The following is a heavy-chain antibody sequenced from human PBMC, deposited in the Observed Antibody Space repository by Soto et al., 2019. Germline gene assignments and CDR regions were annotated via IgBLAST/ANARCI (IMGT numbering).Heavy chain of an antibody. CDR1: GFTFSDYY. CDR2: ISSSGSTI. Sequence: RRLSCAASGFTFSDYYMSWIRQAPGKGLEWVSYISSSGSTIYYADSVKGRFTISRDNAKNSLYLQMNSLRAEDTAVYYCASLWDVAGYGTQNYWGQGTLVTVS. D-gene: IGHD5-18*01. V-gene: IGHV3-11*01. CDR3: ASLWDVAGYGTQNY. J-gene: IGHJ4*02.